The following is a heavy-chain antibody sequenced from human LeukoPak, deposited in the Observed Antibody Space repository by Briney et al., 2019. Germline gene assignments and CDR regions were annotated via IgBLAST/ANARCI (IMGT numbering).Heavy chain of an antibody. CDR2: ISSSGNTI. J-gene: IGHJ4*02. CDR1: GFTFSNYP. Sequence: PGGSLRLSCAASGFTFSNYPMQWVRQAPGKGLEWVSYISSSGNTIYYADSVRGRFTISRDNAKKSLYLQMNSLRAEDTAVYYCASHSSSLDYWGQGTLVTVSS. V-gene: IGHV3-48*03. CDR3: ASHSSSLDY. D-gene: IGHD6-6*01.